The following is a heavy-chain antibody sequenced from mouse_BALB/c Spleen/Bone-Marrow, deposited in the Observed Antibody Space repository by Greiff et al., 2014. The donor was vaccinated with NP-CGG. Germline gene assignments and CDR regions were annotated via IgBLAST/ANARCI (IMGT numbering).Heavy chain of an antibody. CDR3: ARSGSSGYYAMDY. D-gene: IGHD3-1*01. CDR1: GYTFTCYN. J-gene: IGHJ4*01. Sequence: QVQLQQSGAELVKPGASVKMSCKASGYTFTCYNMHWVKQTPGQGLEWIGAIYPGNGDTSYNQKFKGKATLTADKSSSTAYMQLSSLTSEDSAVYYCARSGSSGYYAMDYWGQGTSVTVSS. CDR2: IYPGNGDT. V-gene: IGHV1-12*01.